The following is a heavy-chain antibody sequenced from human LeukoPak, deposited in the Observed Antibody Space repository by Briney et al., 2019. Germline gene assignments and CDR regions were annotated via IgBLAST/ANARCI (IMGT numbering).Heavy chain of an antibody. CDR2: INHSGST. CDR1: GGAFSGYY. Sequence: SETLSLTCAVYGGAFSGYYWSWIRQPPGKGLKGMGGINHSGSTNDNPSLKSPVTISVDTSKNQFSLKLRPAPAADTAVYYCASGGSGWEWDYWGQGTLVTVSS. D-gene: IGHD6-19*01. CDR3: ASGGSGWEWDY. V-gene: IGHV4-34*01. J-gene: IGHJ4*02.